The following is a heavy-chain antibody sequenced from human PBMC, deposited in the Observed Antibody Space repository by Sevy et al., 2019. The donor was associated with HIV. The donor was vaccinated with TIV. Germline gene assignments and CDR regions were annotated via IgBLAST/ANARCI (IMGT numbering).Heavy chain of an antibody. D-gene: IGHD2-2*01. CDR3: AKVLHIVVVPAAIDYYYGMDV. V-gene: IGHV3-30*02. CDR2: IRFDGTIQ. CDR1: GFTFSTYG. J-gene: IGHJ6*02. Sequence: GGSLRLSCAASGFTFSTYGMHWVRQAPGKGLEWVAFIRFDGTIQYYTDSVKGRLTISRDNSKNTLYLQMNSLRAEDTAVYFCAKVLHIVVVPAAIDYYYGMDVWGQGTTVNVSS.